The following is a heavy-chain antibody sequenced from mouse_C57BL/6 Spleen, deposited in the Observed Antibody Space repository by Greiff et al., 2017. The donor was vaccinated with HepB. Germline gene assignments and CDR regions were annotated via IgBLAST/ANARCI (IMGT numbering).Heavy chain of an antibody. D-gene: IGHD3-2*02. Sequence: QVQLQQSGTELVKPGASVKLSCKASGYTFTSYWIHWVKQRPGQGLEWIGNINPSNGGTNYNEKFKSKATLTVDKSSSTAYMQLSSLTSEDSAVYYCARDSSGYVGYAMDYWGQGTSVTVSS. CDR2: INPSNGGT. J-gene: IGHJ4*01. CDR1: GYTFTSYW. V-gene: IGHV1-53*01. CDR3: ARDSSGYVGYAMDY.